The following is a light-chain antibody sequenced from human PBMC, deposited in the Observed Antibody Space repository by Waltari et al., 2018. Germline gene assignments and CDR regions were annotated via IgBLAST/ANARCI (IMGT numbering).Light chain of an antibody. CDR1: SSDGGGYNY. V-gene: IGLV2-14*03. CDR3: SSYTSSSTLVV. CDR2: DVS. Sequence: HSALTQPPSVSGSPGQSITIPCTGTSSDGGGYNYVSLYQQHPGEAPKLMIYDVSNRPSGVSNRFSGSKSGNTASLTISGLQAEDEADYYCSSYTSSSTLVVFGGGTKLTVL. J-gene: IGLJ2*01.